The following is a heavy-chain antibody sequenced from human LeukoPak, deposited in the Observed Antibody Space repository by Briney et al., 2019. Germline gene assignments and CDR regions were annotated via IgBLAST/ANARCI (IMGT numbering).Heavy chain of an antibody. V-gene: IGHV3-23*01. D-gene: IGHD6-19*01. J-gene: IGHJ3*01. CDR1: GFTFNSYA. CDR2: ISNSGDST. Sequence: GGSLRLSCAASGFTFNSYAMIVLRQAPGQRLEWVSAISNSGDSTYYADPVKGRFTISRDNSKKTLYLQMNSLRVEDTAVYHCVKDPYSSGWYGGNAFDLWGQGTMVTVSS. CDR3: VKDPYSSGWYGGNAFDL.